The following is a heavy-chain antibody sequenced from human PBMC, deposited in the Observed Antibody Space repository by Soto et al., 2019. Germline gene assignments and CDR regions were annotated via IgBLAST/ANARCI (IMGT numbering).Heavy chain of an antibody. D-gene: IGHD6-6*01. CDR2: IYYSGST. V-gene: IGHV4-59*01. J-gene: IGHJ5*02. CDR3: AREGGSSPLGNNWFDP. CDR1: GGSISSYY. Sequence: LETLSLTCTVSGGSISSYYWSWIRQPPGKGLEWIGYIYYSGSTNYNPSLKSRVTISVDTSKNQFSLKLSSVTAADTAVYYCAREGGSSPLGNNWFDPWGQGTLVTVS.